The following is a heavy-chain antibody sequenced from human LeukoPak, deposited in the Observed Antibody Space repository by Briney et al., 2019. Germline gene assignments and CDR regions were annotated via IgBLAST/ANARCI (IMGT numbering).Heavy chain of an antibody. Sequence: SETLSLTCTVSGGSISTYYWSWIRQPPGKGLEWIGYVYYTGSTNYNPSLKSRVTMSVDTSKNQFSLKLSSVTAADTAVYYCARGALTVTTRFDPWGQGTLVTVSS. D-gene: IGHD4-17*01. V-gene: IGHV4-59*01. J-gene: IGHJ5*02. CDR1: GGSISTYY. CDR2: VYYTGST. CDR3: ARGALTVTTRFDP.